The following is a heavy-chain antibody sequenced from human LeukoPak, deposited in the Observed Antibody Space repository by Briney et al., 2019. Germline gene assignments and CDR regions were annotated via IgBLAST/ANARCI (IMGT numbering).Heavy chain of an antibody. J-gene: IGHJ4*02. CDR1: GFTFSSYS. CDR2: ISSSSSYI. CDR3: ARDRGNYDILTGYYLL. Sequence: GGSLRLSCAASGFTFSSYSMNWVRQAPGKGLEWVSSISSSSSYIYYADSVKGRFTISRDNAKNSLYLQMNSLRAEDTAVYYCARDRGNYDILTGYYLLWGQGTLVTVSS. V-gene: IGHV3-21*01. D-gene: IGHD3-9*01.